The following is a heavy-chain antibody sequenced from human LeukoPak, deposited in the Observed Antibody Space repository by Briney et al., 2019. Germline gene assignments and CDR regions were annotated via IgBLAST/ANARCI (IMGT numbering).Heavy chain of an antibody. J-gene: IGHJ5*02. Sequence: PSETLSLTYTVSGGSISSSSYYWGWIRQPPGKGLEWIGSIYYSGSTYYNPSLKSRVTISVDTSKNQFSLKLSSVTAADTAVYYCFHSGLGELIDQFDPWGQGTLVTVSS. CDR1: GGSISSSSYY. CDR3: FHSGLGELIDQFDP. CDR2: IYYSGST. D-gene: IGHD3-10*01. V-gene: IGHV4-39*01.